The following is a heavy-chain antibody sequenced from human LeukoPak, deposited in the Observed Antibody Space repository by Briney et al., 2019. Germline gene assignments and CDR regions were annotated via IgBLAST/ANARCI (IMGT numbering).Heavy chain of an antibody. CDR1: GASNSSYY. CDR2: IHYGGTS. V-gene: IGHV4-59*01. J-gene: IGHJ4*02. CDR3: ARSIGWFDY. D-gene: IGHD6-19*01. Sequence: SETPSLTCTVSGASNSSYYWTWIRQPPGKGLEWIGYIHYGGTSNYNPSLKSRVTMSIDTSRKHFSLNLSSVTAADTAVYFCARSIGWFDYWGRGTLVTVSS.